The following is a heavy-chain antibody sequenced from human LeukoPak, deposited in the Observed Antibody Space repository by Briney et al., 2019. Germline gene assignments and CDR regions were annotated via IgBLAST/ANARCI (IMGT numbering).Heavy chain of an antibody. CDR3: AKDAQRGFDYSNSLEY. Sequence: GKSLTLSCVASQFRFPFSHYGMHWVRQALCRGLDWVAVIWSDGTNQYYADSVKGRFTISRDNSKNTVYLQMNSLRAEDTAVYFCAKDAQRGFDYSNSLEYWGQGTLVTVSS. D-gene: IGHD4-11*01. V-gene: IGHV3-33*06. J-gene: IGHJ4*02. CDR2: IWSDGTNQ. CDR1: QFRFPFSHYG.